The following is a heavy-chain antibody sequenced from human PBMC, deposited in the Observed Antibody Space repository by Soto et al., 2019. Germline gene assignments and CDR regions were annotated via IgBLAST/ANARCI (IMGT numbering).Heavy chain of an antibody. Sequence: KPGGSLRLSCAASGFTFRHYSMHWVRQAPGKGLEWVAYISDYGRINYADSVKDRFIISRDDARSELYLQLNDLRVEDTATYYCARGGLEPFDHWGQGALVTVSS. CDR1: GFTFRHYS. J-gene: IGHJ4*02. V-gene: IGHV3-21*05. CDR2: ISDYGRI. CDR3: ARGGLEPFDH. D-gene: IGHD1-1*01.